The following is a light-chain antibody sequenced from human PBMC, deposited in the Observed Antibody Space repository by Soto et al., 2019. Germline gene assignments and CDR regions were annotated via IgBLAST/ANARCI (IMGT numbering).Light chain of an antibody. V-gene: IGKV1-5*01. CDR1: QSISSG. CDR3: QHYSTVWS. Sequence: DIQMTQSPSTLSASVGDRVTITCRASQSISSGLAWYQKKPGKAPKLLIYDASTLASGVPSRFSGSGSGTEFPLTISSLQHEDFATYCCQHYSTVWSFGQGTKVEIK. J-gene: IGKJ1*01. CDR2: DAS.